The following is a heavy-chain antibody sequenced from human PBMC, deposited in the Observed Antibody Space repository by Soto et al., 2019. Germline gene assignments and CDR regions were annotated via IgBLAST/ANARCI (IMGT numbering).Heavy chain of an antibody. CDR1: GYTFTSYG. V-gene: IGHV1-18*01. J-gene: IGHJ6*02. D-gene: IGHD2-2*01. CDR3: AREGVVVPAEGYYYYGMDV. CDR2: ISAYNGNT. Sequence: ASVKVSCKASGYTFTSYGISWVRQAPGQGLEWMGWISAYNGNTNYAQKLQGRATMTTDTSTSTAYMELRSLRSDDTAVYYCAREGVVVPAEGYYYYGMDVWGQGTTVTAP.